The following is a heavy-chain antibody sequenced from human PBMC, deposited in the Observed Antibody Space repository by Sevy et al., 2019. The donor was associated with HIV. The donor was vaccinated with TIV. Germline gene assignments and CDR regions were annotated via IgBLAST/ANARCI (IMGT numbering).Heavy chain of an antibody. CDR3: AREGCTKPHDY. V-gene: IGHV3-23*01. D-gene: IGHD2-8*01. J-gene: IGHJ4*02. CDR2: LSFGCGEI. Sequence: GGSLRLSCAASGFTFSKYSMSWVRQPPGKGLEWVSTLSFGCGEINSAGSVKGRFTISRDNSKSSVYLQMNNLRPEDTAVYYCAREGCTKPHDYWGQGTLVTVSS. CDR1: GFTFSKYS.